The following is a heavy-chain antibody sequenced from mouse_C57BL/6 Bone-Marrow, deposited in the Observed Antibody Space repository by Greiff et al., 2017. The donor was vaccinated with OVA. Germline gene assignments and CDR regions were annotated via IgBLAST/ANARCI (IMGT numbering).Heavy chain of an antibody. J-gene: IGHJ3*01. D-gene: IGHD1-1*01. CDR3: TTYDYYGSSYFWFAY. Sequence: EVQGVESGAELVRPGASVKLSCTASGFNIKDDYMHWVKQRPEQGLEWIGWIDPENGDTEYASKFQGKATITADTSSNTAYLQLSSLTSEDTAVYYCTTYDYYGSSYFWFAYWGQGTLVTVSA. CDR2: IDPENGDT. CDR1: GFNIKDDY. V-gene: IGHV14-4*01.